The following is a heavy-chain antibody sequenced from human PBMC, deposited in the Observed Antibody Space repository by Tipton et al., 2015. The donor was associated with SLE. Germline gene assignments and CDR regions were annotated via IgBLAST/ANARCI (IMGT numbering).Heavy chain of an antibody. CDR3: ARHVRVEPHDAFDI. J-gene: IGHJ3*02. Sequence: TLSLTCTVSGGSISSYYWSWIRQPPGKGLEWIGEINHSGSTNYNPSLKSRVTILVDTSKNQFSLKLSSVTAADTAVYYCARHVRVEPHDAFDIWGQGTMVTVSS. CDR2: INHSGST. CDR1: GGSISSYY. V-gene: IGHV4-34*01. D-gene: IGHD3-10*02.